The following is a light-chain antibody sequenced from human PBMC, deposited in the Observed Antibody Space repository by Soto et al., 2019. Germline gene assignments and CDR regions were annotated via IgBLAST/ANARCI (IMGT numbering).Light chain of an antibody. Sequence: QSVLTQPPSASGTPGQRVTISCSGSSSNIGSNTVNWYQQLPGTAPKLLIYSNNQRPSGVPDRFSGSKSGTSASLAISGLQSEDEGDYYCAAWADSLNGVVFGGGTQLTVL. CDR2: SNN. V-gene: IGLV1-44*01. CDR1: SSNIGSNT. J-gene: IGLJ2*01. CDR3: AAWADSLNGVV.